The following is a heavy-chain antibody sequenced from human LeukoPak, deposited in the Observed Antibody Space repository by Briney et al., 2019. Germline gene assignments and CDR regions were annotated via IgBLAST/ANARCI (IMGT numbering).Heavy chain of an antibody. D-gene: IGHD6-13*01. CDR1: GYTFTGYY. J-gene: IGHJ4*02. V-gene: IGHV1-2*02. CDR2: INPNSGGT. CDR3: ARGVVAAAGRTFDF. Sequence: GASVKVSCKASGYTFTGYYMHWVRQAPGQGLEWMGWINPNSGGTNYAQKFQGRVIMTRDTSISTAYMELSRLRSDDTAVYYCARGVVAAAGRTFDFWGQGTLVTVSS.